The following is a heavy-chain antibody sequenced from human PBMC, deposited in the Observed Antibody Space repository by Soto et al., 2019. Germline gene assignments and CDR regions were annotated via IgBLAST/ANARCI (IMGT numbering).Heavy chain of an antibody. V-gene: IGHV1-2*02. CDR2: INPNSGGT. J-gene: IGHJ3*02. D-gene: IGHD4-4*01. Sequence: QVQLVQSGAEVKKPGASVKVSCKASGYTFTGYYMHWVRQAPGQGLEWMGWINPNSGGTNYAQKCQGRVTMTRDTSISTAYMELSRLRSDDTAVYYCARDGPTEDTYAFDIWGQGTMVTVSS. CDR3: ARDGPTEDTYAFDI. CDR1: GYTFTGYY.